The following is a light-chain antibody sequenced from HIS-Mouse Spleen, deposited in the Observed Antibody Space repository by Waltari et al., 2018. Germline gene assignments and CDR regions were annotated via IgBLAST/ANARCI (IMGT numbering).Light chain of an antibody. CDR2: EDS. CDR1: ALPKKY. J-gene: IGLJ2*01. Sequence: SYELTQPPSVSVSPGQTARITCSGDALPKKYAYWYQQNSGQAPVLVIYEDSKGPSGIPERVSGSSSGTMATLTISGAQVEDEADYYCYSTDSSGNHRVFGGGTKLTVL. CDR3: YSTDSSGNHRV. V-gene: IGLV3-10*01.